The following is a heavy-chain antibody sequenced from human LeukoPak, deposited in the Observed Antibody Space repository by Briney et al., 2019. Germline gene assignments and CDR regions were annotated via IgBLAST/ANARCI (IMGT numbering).Heavy chain of an antibody. Sequence: SETLSLTCTVSGGSISSGSYYWSWIRQPAGKGLEWIGRIYTSGSTNYNPSLKSRVTISVDTSKNQFSLNLSSVTAADTAVYYCARTDPYFGVADWGQGTLVTLSS. CDR1: GGSISSGSYY. CDR3: ARTDPYFGVAD. J-gene: IGHJ4*02. V-gene: IGHV4-61*02. CDR2: IYTSGST. D-gene: IGHD3-3*01.